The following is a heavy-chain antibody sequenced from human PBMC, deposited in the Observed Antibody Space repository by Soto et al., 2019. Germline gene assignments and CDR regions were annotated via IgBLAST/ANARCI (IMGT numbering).Heavy chain of an antibody. V-gene: IGHV3-23*01. J-gene: IGHJ4*02. CDR3: AKDSGIAVAGTGAY. CDR2: ISGSGGST. Sequence: LRLSRAASGFTFSSYAMSWVRQAPGKGLEWVSAISGSGGSTYYADSVKGRFTISRDNSKNTLYLQMNSLRAEDTAVYYCAKDSGIAVAGTGAYWGQGTLVTVSS. CDR1: GFTFSSYA. D-gene: IGHD6-19*01.